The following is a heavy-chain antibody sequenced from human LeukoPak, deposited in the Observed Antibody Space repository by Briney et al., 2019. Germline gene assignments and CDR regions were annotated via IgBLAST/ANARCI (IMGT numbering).Heavy chain of an antibody. CDR3: ASPLDYSSPRY. Sequence: PGGSLRLSCALSGFTFSHYAMSWVRQAPGTGLEWVGSLTDSGDATYYADSVKGRLTISRDNDKNSLYLQMNSLRDEDTAVYYCASPLDYSSPRYWGQGTLVTVSS. D-gene: IGHD6-19*01. V-gene: IGHV3-23*01. CDR2: LTDSGDAT. CDR1: GFTFSHYA. J-gene: IGHJ4*02.